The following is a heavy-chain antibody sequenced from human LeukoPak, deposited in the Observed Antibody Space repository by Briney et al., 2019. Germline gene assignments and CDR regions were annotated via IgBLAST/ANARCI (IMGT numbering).Heavy chain of an antibody. D-gene: IGHD6-6*01. CDR1: GYTFTGYY. CDR2: INPNSGGT. J-gene: IGHJ4*02. Sequence: PRASVKVSCKASGYTFTGYYMHWVRQAPGQGLEWMGWINPNSGGTNYAQKFQGRVTMTRDTSISTAYMELSRLRSDDTAVYYCARGRVAARRSVPTGSGYWGQGTLVTVSS. CDR3: ARGRVAARRSVPTGSGY. V-gene: IGHV1-2*02.